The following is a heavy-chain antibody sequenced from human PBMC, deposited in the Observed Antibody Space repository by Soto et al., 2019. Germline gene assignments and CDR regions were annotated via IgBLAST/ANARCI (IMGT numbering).Heavy chain of an antibody. J-gene: IGHJ4*02. CDR1: GCSISSGGYY. CDR2: IYYSGST. CDR3: ARETSSSSWYDY. V-gene: IGHV4-31*03. D-gene: IGHD6-13*01. Sequence: PSETLSLTCTLSGCSISSGGYYWSWIRQHPGKGLEWIGYIYYSGSTYYNPSLKSRVTISVDTSKNQFSLKLSSVTAADTAVYYCARETSSSSWYDYWGQGTLVTVSS.